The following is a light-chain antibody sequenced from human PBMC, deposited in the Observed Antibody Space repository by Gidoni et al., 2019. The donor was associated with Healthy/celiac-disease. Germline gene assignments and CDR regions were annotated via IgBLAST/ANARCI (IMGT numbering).Light chain of an antibody. V-gene: IGKV3-11*01. CDR1: QSVSSY. J-gene: IGKJ3*01. Sequence: EIVLTQSPATLSLSPWERATLSCRASQSVSSYLAWYQQKPGQAPRLLIYDASNRATGIPARFSGSGSGTDFTLTISSLEPEDCAVYYCQQRSNWIFTFGPGTKVDIK. CDR2: DAS. CDR3: QQRSNWIFT.